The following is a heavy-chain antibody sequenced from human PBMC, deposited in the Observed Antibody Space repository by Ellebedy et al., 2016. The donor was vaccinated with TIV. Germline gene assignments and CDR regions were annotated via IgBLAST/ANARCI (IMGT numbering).Heavy chain of an antibody. CDR3: ARVGCSDASCYYYDYYYMDV. V-gene: IGHV3-74*01. CDR1: GFSFSSYW. J-gene: IGHJ6*03. D-gene: IGHD2-15*01. Sequence: GGSLRLSCAASGFSFSSYWMHWVRQTPGKGLVWLSRINGDGSSTRYADSVRGRFTISRDNAKNTLYLQMNALSAEETAVYYCARVGCSDASCYYYDYYYMDVWGKGTAVTVSS. CDR2: INGDGSST.